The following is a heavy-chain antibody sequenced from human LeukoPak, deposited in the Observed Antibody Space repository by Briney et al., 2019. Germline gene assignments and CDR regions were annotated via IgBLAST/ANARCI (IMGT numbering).Heavy chain of an antibody. CDR1: GGSISSSSYY. J-gene: IGHJ4*02. Sequence: PSETLSLTCTVSGGSISSSSYYWGWIRQPPGKGLEWIGSIYYTGSTYYNPSLKSRVTISVDTSKNQFSLKLSSVTAADTAVYYCAREGTTVVTKSLLFDYWGQGTLVTVSS. V-gene: IGHV4-39*07. CDR3: AREGTTVVTKSLLFDY. D-gene: IGHD4-23*01. CDR2: IYYTGST.